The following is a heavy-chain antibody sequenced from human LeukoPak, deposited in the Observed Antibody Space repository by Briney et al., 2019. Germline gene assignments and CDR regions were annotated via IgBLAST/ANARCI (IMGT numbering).Heavy chain of an antibody. V-gene: IGHV1-69*05. D-gene: IGHD2-2*01. CDR2: IIPIFGTA. Sequence: GASVKVSCKASGGTFSSYAISGVRQAPGQGLEWMGGIIPIFGTANYAQKFQGRVTITTDESTSTAYMELSSLRSEDTAVYYCARCSSTSCYPNYYYYYMDVWGKGTTVTVSS. CDR3: ARCSSTSCYPNYYYYYMDV. J-gene: IGHJ6*03. CDR1: GGTFSSYA.